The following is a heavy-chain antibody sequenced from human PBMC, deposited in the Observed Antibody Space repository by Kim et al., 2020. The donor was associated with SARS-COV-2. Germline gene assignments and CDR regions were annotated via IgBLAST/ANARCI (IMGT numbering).Heavy chain of an antibody. V-gene: IGHV5-51*01. Sequence: YSPPFQGQVTIAADKSISTAYLQWSSLKASDTAMYYCARTHSSSSLELDYWGQGTLVTVSS. D-gene: IGHD6-6*01. CDR3: ARTHSSSSLELDY. J-gene: IGHJ4*02.